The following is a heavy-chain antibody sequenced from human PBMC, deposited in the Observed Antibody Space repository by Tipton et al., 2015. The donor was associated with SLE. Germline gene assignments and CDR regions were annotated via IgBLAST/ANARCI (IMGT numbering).Heavy chain of an antibody. J-gene: IGHJ2*01. V-gene: IGHV3-NL1*01. Sequence: QLVQSGGGLVQPGGSPRLSCAASGFTFSNFGMHWVRQAPGKGLEWVSLIYSGGNTFYADSVKGRFTLSRDNSQNTLYLQMNSLRAEDTAVYYCARELGIPWYFDLWGRGTLVTVSS. D-gene: IGHD7-27*01. CDR2: IYSGGNT. CDR1: GFTFSNFG. CDR3: ARELGIPWYFDL.